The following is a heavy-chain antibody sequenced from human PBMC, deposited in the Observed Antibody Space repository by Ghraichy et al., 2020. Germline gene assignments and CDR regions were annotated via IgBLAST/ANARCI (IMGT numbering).Heavy chain of an antibody. V-gene: IGHV3-30*02. CDR1: GFTFRDYG. J-gene: IGHJ4*02. Sequence: GGSLRLSCAASGFTFRDYGMHWVRQAPGKRLEWVAFIKYNGINKYYADSVKGRFTISRDNSKNTLSLRMSSLRAEDTAVYYCAKDADGYNYVAYNFEYWGQGTLVTVSS. CDR3: AKDADGYNYVAYNFEY. D-gene: IGHD5-24*01. CDR2: IKYNGINK.